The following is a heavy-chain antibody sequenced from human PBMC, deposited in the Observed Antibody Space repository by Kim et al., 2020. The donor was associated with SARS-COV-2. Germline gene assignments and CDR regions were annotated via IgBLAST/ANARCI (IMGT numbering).Heavy chain of an antibody. Sequence: GESLKISCKGSGYSFTSYWIGWVRQMPGKGLEWMGIIYPGDSDTRYSPSFQGQVTISADKSISTAYLQWSSLKASDTAMYYCARGAPGYSYGYHFDYWGQGTLVTVSS. CDR3: ARGAPGYSYGYHFDY. D-gene: IGHD5-18*01. CDR2: IYPGDSDT. CDR1: GYSFTSYW. J-gene: IGHJ4*02. V-gene: IGHV5-51*01.